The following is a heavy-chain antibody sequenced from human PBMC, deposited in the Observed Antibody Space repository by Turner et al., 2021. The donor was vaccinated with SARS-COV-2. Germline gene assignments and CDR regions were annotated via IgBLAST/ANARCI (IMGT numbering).Heavy chain of an antibody. CDR2: SNPNNGDT. Sequence: QVQLVQSGAEVKKPGASVQVFCKTSGYTFTDYNIYWMRQAPGQGLEWRGWSNPNNGDTVYAQNFHGRVTVTWDTSIGTAYMDLSRLTSDDTAIYFCARGEGDNFDYFVYWGQGTLVTVSS. CDR1: GYTFTDYN. CDR3: ARGEGDNFDYFVY. D-gene: IGHD1-1*01. J-gene: IGHJ4*02. V-gene: IGHV1-2*02.